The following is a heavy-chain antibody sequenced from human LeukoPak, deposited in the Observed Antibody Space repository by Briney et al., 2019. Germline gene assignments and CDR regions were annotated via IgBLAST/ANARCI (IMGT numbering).Heavy chain of an antibody. CDR1: GGSFSGYY. CDR3: ARGVATADY. V-gene: IGHV4-34*01. D-gene: IGHD5-12*01. CDR2: INHSGST. J-gene: IGHJ4*02. Sequence: PSETLSLTCAVYGGSFSGYYWSWIRQPPGEGLEWIGEINHSGSTNYNPSLKSRVTISVDTSKNQFSLKLSSVTAADTAVYYCARGVATADYWGQGTLVTVSS.